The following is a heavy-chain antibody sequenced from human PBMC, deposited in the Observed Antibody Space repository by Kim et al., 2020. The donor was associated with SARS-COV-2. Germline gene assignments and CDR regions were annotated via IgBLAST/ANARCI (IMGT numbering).Heavy chain of an antibody. V-gene: IGHV4-34*01. CDR1: GGSFSGYY. D-gene: IGHD6-19*01. Sequence: SETLSLTCAVYGGSFSGYYWSWIRQPPGKGLEWIGEINHSGSTNYNPSLKSRVTISVDTSKNQFSLKLSSVTAADTAVYYCAGWLTRYSSGWYDRPVDYYYYYGMDVWGQGTTVTVSS. CDR2: INHSGST. CDR3: AGWLTRYSSGWYDRPVDYYYYYGMDV. J-gene: IGHJ6*02.